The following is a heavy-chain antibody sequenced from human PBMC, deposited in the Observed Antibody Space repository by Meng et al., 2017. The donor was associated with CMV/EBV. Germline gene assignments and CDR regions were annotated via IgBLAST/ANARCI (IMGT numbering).Heavy chain of an antibody. V-gene: IGHV4-39*07. CDR2: IYYSGST. Sequence: SETLSLTCTVSGGSVSSGSYYWSWIRQPPGKGLEWIGSIYYSGSTYYNPSLKSRVTISVDTSKNQFSLKLSSVTAADTAVYYCRVYSSGWYYFDYWGQGTLVTVSS. J-gene: IGHJ4*02. D-gene: IGHD6-19*01. CDR3: RVYSSGWYYFDY. CDR1: GGSVSSGSYY.